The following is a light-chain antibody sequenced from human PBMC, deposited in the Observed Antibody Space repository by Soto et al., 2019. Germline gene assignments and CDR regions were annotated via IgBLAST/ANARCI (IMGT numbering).Light chain of an antibody. CDR1: RSLVYKDGNTY. Sequence: DIVMTQSPLSLPVTLGQPASISCRSSRSLVYKDGNTYLNWFHQRPDQSPRRLIYRVSDRDSGVPDRFSGTGSGTDFTLQISRVEAEDLGGYYCMQGRNWPYTFGQGTKLEIK. V-gene: IGKV2-30*01. CDR2: RVS. J-gene: IGKJ2*01. CDR3: MQGRNWPYT.